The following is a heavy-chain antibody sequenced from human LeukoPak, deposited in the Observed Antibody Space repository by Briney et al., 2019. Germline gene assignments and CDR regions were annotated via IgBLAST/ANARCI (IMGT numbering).Heavy chain of an antibody. D-gene: IGHD6-13*01. Sequence: PVGSLRLSCAASGFTFSSYEMNWVRQAPGKGLEWVSYISSSGSTIYYADSVKGRFTISRDNAKNSLYLQMNSLRAEDTAVYYCARSAAAGTFPDYWGQGTLVTVSS. CDR1: GFTFSSYE. CDR3: ARSAAAGTFPDY. CDR2: ISSSGSTI. J-gene: IGHJ4*02. V-gene: IGHV3-48*03.